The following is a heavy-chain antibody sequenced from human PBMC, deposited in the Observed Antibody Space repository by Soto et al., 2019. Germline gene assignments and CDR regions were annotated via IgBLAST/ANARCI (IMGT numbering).Heavy chain of an antibody. J-gene: IGHJ1*01. Sequence: EVQLVESGGGLVQPGGSLRLSCAASGFIFSSYSLNWVRQAPGKGLEWVSYISSSTGSIYYADSVKGRFTISRDNAKNSLYLQMNSLRAEDTAVYVCARGDHTNIFLCQHWGQGTLVTVSS. CDR1: GFIFSSYS. CDR2: ISSSTGSI. D-gene: IGHD3-3*02. CDR3: ARGDHTNIFLCQH. V-gene: IGHV3-48*01.